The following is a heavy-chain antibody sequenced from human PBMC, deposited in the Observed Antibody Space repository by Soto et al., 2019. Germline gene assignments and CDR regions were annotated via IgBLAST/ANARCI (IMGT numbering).Heavy chain of an antibody. J-gene: IGHJ4*02. Sequence: SETLSLTCAVYGGSFSGYYWSWIRQPPGKGLEWIGEINHSGSTNYNPSLKSRVTISVDTSKNQFSLKLSSVTAADTAVYYCARKRVGSSSWYERSEGFYYDYWGQGTLVTVSS. CDR3: ARKRVGSSSWYERSEGFYYDY. V-gene: IGHV4-34*01. CDR1: GGSFSGYY. CDR2: INHSGST. D-gene: IGHD6-13*01.